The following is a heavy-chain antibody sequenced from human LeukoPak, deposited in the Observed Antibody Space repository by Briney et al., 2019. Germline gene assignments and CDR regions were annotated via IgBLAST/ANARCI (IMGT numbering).Heavy chain of an antibody. CDR3: AKHMRATNTYSFFGLDV. Sequence: GRSLRLSCAATGFTFKDYGMHRVRQPPGKGLEWVSSINWNGGGTDYADSVKGRFTISRDNAKNSLYLQLSSLRPEDTALYYCAKHMRATNTYSFFGLDVWGQGTTVTVSS. V-gene: IGHV3-9*01. CDR2: INWNGGGT. CDR1: GFTFKDYG. D-gene: IGHD1-26*01. J-gene: IGHJ6*02.